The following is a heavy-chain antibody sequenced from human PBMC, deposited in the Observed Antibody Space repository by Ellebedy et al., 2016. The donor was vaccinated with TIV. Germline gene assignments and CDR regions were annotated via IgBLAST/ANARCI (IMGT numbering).Heavy chain of an antibody. J-gene: IGHJ4*02. V-gene: IGHV3-23*01. Sequence: GGSLRLXXAASGFGFSGYGMSWVRQAPGKGLEWVSSISYSSDITRYADSVKGRFIISRDNSKNSLYLQMNSLRAEDTAVYYCARWNLPFDYWGQGTLVTVSS. CDR3: ARWNLPFDY. CDR1: GFGFSGYG. CDR2: ISYSSDIT. D-gene: IGHD1-1*01.